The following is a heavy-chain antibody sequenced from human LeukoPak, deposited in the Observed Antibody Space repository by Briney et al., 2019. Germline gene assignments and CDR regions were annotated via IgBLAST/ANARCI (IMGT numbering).Heavy chain of an antibody. CDR1: GYTFTGYY. J-gene: IGHJ4*02. V-gene: IGHV1-2*06. D-gene: IGHD2-2*02. Sequence: GASVKVSCKASGYTFTGYYMHWVRQAPGQGLEWMGRINPNSGGTNYAQKFQGRVTMTRDTSISTAYMELSRLRSEDTAVYYCARSDYCSSTSCYMHYWGQGTLVTVSS. CDR2: INPNSGGT. CDR3: ARSDYCSSTSCYMHY.